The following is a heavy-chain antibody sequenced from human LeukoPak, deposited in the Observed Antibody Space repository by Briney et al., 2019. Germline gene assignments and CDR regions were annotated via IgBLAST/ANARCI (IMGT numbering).Heavy chain of an antibody. D-gene: IGHD3-22*01. CDR2: IYYSGST. Sequence: KASETLSLTCTVSGASISSYYWSWIRQPPGKGLEWIGYIYYSGSTNYNPALKSRVTISEGTSKNQISLKLSSVTAADTAVYYCARVRGYYDSSGYDYWGQGTLVTVSS. CDR1: GASISSYY. CDR3: ARVRGYYDSSGYDY. V-gene: IGHV4-59*01. J-gene: IGHJ4*02.